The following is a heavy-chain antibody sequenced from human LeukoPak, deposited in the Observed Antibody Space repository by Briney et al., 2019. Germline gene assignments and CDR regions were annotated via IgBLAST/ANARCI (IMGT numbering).Heavy chain of an antibody. J-gene: IGHJ5*02. Sequence: SETLSLTCTVSGDSMRSYFWSWIRQPPGKGLEWIGYIYYSGAINYNPFLKSRVTISVDASKNKFSLNLNSVTAADTAVYYCARTPMVRGVIIDWFDPWGQGTLVTVSS. V-gene: IGHV4-59*08. D-gene: IGHD3-10*01. CDR2: IYYSGAI. CDR3: ARTPMVRGVIIDWFDP. CDR1: GDSMRSYF.